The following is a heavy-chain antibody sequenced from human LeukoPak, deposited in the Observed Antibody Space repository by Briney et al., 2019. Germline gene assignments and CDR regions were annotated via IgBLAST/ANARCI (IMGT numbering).Heavy chain of an antibody. D-gene: IGHD3-3*01. CDR2: INPNSGDT. CDR3: ARVKGITIFGVVTPSLFDY. CDR1: GYTFTGYY. J-gene: IGHJ4*02. Sequence: ASVKVSCKASGYTFTGYYTHWVRQAPGQGLEWMGWINPNSGDTNYAQKFQGRVTMTRDTSISTAYMELSRLRSDDTAVYYCARVKGITIFGVVTPSLFDYWGQGTLVTVSS. V-gene: IGHV1-2*02.